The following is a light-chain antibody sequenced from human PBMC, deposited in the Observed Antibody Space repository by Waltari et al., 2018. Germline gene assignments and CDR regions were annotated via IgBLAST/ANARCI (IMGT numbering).Light chain of an antibody. V-gene: IGKV1-5*03. CDR2: KAS. CDR3: QQYNTYSRT. J-gene: IGKJ2*02. Sequence: MQMTQSPSTLSASVGDRVTITCRASQSISNWLAWYQQKPGKAPKLLIYKASSLESGVPSRFSGSGSGTEFTLTISSLQPDDFATYYCQQYNTYSRTFGQGTKLEIK. CDR1: QSISNW.